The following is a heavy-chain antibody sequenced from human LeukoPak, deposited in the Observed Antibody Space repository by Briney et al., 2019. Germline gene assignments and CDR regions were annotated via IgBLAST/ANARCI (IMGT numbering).Heavy chain of an antibody. J-gene: IGHJ5*01. D-gene: IGHD6-19*01. CDR3: ARPISGGLAVTADWFHP. CDR2: INANSGTT. Sequence: GGSLRLSCTASGFAFSVYAMSWLRQPPGKGLEWVSTINANSGTTSYSASVRGRFTISRDNSKNTLYLQLNTLRADDTATYSCARPISGGLAVTADWFHPWGQGSLVVVSS. CDR1: GFAFSVYA. V-gene: IGHV3-23*01.